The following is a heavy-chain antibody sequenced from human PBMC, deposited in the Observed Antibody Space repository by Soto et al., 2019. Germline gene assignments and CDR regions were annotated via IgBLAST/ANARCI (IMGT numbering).Heavy chain of an antibody. V-gene: IGHV5-51*01. CDR3: ARLRNDFWSGYSIYYYYMDV. Sequence: LGESLKISCKGSGYSFTSYWIVWVRQMPGKGLEWMGIIYPGDSDTRYSPSFQGQVTISADKSISTAYLQWSSLKASDTAMYYCARLRNDFWSGYSIYYYYMDVWGKGTTVTVSS. CDR2: IYPGDSDT. CDR1: GYSFTSYW. D-gene: IGHD3-3*01. J-gene: IGHJ6*03.